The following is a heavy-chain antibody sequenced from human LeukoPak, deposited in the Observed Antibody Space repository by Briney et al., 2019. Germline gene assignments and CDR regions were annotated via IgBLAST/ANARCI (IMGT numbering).Heavy chain of an antibody. CDR1: GFTFSDYY. CDR3: ARVRGYCSSTICYRYYFDY. Sequence: GGSLRLSCAASGFTFSDYYMSWIRQAPGKGLEWVSYISSSSSYTNYADSVKGRFTISRDNAKNSLYLQMNSLRAEDTAVYYCARVRGYCSSTICYRYYFDYWGQGTLVTVSS. CDR2: ISSSSSYT. V-gene: IGHV3-11*05. J-gene: IGHJ4*02. D-gene: IGHD2-2*01.